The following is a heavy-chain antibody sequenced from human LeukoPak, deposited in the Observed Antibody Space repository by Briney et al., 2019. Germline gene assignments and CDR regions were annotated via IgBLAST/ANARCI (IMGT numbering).Heavy chain of an antibody. Sequence: ASVKVSCKASGYTFTSYDINWVRQATGQGLEWMGWMNPNSGNTGYAQKFQGRVTMTRNTSISTAYMELSSLRSEDTAVYYCARGPSIAAQYYFDYWGQGTLVTVSS. CDR2: MNPNSGNT. V-gene: IGHV1-8*01. CDR1: GYTFTSYD. J-gene: IGHJ4*02. CDR3: ARGPSIAAQYYFDY. D-gene: IGHD6-6*01.